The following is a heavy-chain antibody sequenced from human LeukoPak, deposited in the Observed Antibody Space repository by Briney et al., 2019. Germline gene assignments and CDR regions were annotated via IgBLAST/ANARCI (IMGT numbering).Heavy chain of an antibody. V-gene: IGHV1-69*06. J-gene: IGHJ4*02. CDR1: GGTFSSYA. Sequence: ASVKVSCKASGGTFSSYAISWVRQAPGQGLEWMGGIIPIFGTANYAQKFQGRVTITADKSTSTAYMELSCLRSEDTAVYYCARGPYSSGWPSFDYWGQGTLVTVSS. D-gene: IGHD6-19*01. CDR2: IIPIFGTA. CDR3: ARGPYSSGWPSFDY.